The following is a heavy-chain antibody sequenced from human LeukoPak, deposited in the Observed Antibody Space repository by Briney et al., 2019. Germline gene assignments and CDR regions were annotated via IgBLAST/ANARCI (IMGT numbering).Heavy chain of an antibody. CDR2: ISAYNGNT. CDR1: GYTFTSYG. Sequence: ASVTVSCKASGYTFTSYGISWVRQAPGQGLEWMGWISAYNGNTNYAQKLQGRVTMTTDTSTSTAYMELRSLRSDDTAVYYCARDVYTVVPAALNNWFDPWGQGTLVTVSS. V-gene: IGHV1-18*01. J-gene: IGHJ5*02. D-gene: IGHD2-2*01. CDR3: ARDVYTVVPAALNNWFDP.